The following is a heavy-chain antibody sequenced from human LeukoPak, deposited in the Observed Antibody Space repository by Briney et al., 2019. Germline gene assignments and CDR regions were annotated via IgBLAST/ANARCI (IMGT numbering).Heavy chain of an antibody. CDR3: ARGYYGSGSGAFDI. Sequence: SETLSLTCTVSGGSISSYYWSWLRQPPGKGLEWIGYIYYSGSTNYNPSLKSRVTISVDTSKNQFSLKLSSVTAADTAVYYCARGYYGSGSGAFDIWGQGTMVTVSS. V-gene: IGHV4-59*01. J-gene: IGHJ3*02. CDR1: GGSISSYY. D-gene: IGHD3-10*01. CDR2: IYYSGST.